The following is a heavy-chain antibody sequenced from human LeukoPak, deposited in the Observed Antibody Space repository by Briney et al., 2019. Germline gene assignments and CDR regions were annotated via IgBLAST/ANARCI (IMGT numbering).Heavy chain of an antibody. D-gene: IGHD6-19*01. CDR3: ARAGILVVAGTGMDV. V-gene: IGHV3-48*01. J-gene: IGHJ6*02. Sequence: GGSLRLSCAASGFTFSSYSMNWVRQAPGKGLEWVSYISSSSSTIYYADSVKGRFTISRDNAKNSLYLQMNSLRAEDAAVYYCARAGILVVAGTGMDVWGQGTTVTVSS. CDR1: GFTFSSYS. CDR2: ISSSSSTI.